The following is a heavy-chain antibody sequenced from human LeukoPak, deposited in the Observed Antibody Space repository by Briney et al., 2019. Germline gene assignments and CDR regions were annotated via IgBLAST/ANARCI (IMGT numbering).Heavy chain of an antibody. CDR3: ARDGCGSTSCYPVFDF. CDR2: IRSDAYGGTT. CDR1: GFTFGDYT. D-gene: IGHD2-2*01. Sequence: PGGSLRLSCTASGFTFGDYTMSWVRQAPGKGLEWVGFIRSDAYGGTTEYAASVKGRFTISRDDSKSIAYLQMNSLKTEDTAMYYCARDGCGSTSCYPVFDFWGQGTLVTVSS. J-gene: IGHJ4*02. V-gene: IGHV3-49*04.